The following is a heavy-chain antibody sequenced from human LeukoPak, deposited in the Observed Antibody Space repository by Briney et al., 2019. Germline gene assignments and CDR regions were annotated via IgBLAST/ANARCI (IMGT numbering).Heavy chain of an antibody. J-gene: IGHJ4*02. CDR1: GGSISRSSYY. V-gene: IGHV4-39*07. D-gene: IGHD5-12*01. Sequence: SETLSLTCTVSGGSISRSSYYWAWLRQPPGKGLEWIGSIFYGENTYYNPSLKSRVTISVDTSKNQFSLKLSSVTAADTAVYYCARRNGQDIVPTFRRRYYFDYWGQGTLVTVSS. CDR2: IFYGENT. CDR3: ARRNGQDIVPTFRRRYYFDY.